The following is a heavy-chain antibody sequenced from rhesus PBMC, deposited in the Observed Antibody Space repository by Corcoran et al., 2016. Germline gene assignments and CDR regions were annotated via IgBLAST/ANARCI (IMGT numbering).Heavy chain of an antibody. Sequence: QLQLQESGPGLVKPSETLSVTCAVSGGSISSSYWSWIRQAPGKGLEWIGYIYGSGSSTNYNPSLKSRVTLSVETSKNQLSLKLSSVTTADTAVYYCARGRISGSRWGQGVLVTVSS. D-gene: IGHD2-21*01. CDR1: GGSISSSY. CDR3: ARGRISGSR. V-gene: IGHV4-169*01. J-gene: IGHJ4*01. CDR2: IYGSGSST.